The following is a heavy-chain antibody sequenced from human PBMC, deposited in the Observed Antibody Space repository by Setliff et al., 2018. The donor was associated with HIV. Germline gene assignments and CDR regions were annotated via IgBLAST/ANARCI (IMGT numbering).Heavy chain of an antibody. CDR1: GFSISSGYY. J-gene: IGHJ6*02. V-gene: IGHV4-38-2*01. CDR2: IYHSGST. D-gene: IGHD6-13*01. CDR3: ARRYSSSWFYYYYGMDV. Sequence: PSETLSLTCDVSGFSISSGYYWGWIRQPPGKGLEWIGGIYHSGSTYYNPSLKSRVTISVDTSKNQFSLKLSSVTAADTAVYYCARRYSSSWFYYYYGMDVWGQGTTVTVSS.